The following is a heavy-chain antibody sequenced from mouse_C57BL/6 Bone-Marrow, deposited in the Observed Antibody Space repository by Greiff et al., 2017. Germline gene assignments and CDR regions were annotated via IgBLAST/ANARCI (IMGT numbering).Heavy chain of an antibody. J-gene: IGHJ1*03. V-gene: IGHV1-22*01. Sequence: EVQLQQSGPELVKPGASVKMSCKASGYTFTDYNMNWVKQSHGKCLEWIGYINPTHGGTSYNQKFKGKATLTVNKSSSTAYMELHSLTSEDSAVYYCARDYDGYWYCDVWGTGTTVTVAS. D-gene: IGHD2-3*01. CDR3: ARDYDGYWYCDV. CDR2: INPTHGGT. CDR1: GYTFTDYN.